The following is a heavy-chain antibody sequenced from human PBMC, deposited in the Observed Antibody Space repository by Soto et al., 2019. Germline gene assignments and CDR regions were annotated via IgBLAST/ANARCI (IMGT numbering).Heavy chain of an antibody. CDR3: ARGLECRGYCLDKPTWFAP. CDR1: GGTFSTYT. Sequence: QVQLVQSGAEVKKPGSSVKVSCKASGGTFSTYTFSWVRQTPGQGLEWVGRIIPIFGTPYYSQKFQVRVTITADKSTSTVYMELSSLRSDDTAVYFCARGLECRGYCLDKPTWFAPWGQGTLVTVSS. J-gene: IGHJ5*02. V-gene: IGHV1-69*06. D-gene: IGHD2-15*01. CDR2: IIPIFGTP.